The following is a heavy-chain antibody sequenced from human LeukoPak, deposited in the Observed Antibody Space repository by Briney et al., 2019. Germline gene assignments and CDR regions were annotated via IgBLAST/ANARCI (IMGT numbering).Heavy chain of an antibody. CDR1: GFIFSTYS. Sequence: GGSLRLSCAASGFIFSTYSMNWVRQAPGKGLEWVSYMSISTTIYYADSVKGRFTISRDNAKTSLYLQMNSLRDEDTAVYYCARGRDGYEINAFDIWSQGTMVTVSS. D-gene: IGHD5-24*01. CDR3: ARGRDGYEINAFDI. CDR2: MSISTTI. V-gene: IGHV3-48*02. J-gene: IGHJ3*02.